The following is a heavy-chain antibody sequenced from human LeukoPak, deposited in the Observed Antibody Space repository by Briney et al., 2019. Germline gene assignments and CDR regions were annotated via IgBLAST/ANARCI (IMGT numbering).Heavy chain of an antibody. J-gene: IGHJ6*04. V-gene: IGHV3-21*01. CDR3: AREKDIVATITGGRDSPMDV. CDR2: ISSSSSYI. D-gene: IGHD5-12*01. Sequence: GGSLRLSCAASGFTFSSYSMNWVRQAPGKGLEWVSSISSSSSYIYYADSVKGRFTISRDNAKNSLYLQMNSLRAEDTAVYYCAREKDIVATITGGRDSPMDVWGKGTTVTVFS. CDR1: GFTFSSYS.